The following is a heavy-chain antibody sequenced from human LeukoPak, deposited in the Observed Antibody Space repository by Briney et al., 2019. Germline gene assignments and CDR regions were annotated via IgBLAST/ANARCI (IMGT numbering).Heavy chain of an antibody. CDR3: ARGENGMDV. V-gene: IGHV3-64*01. CDR1: GFTFSSYA. CDR2: ISSNGGST. Sequence: PGGSLRLSCAASGFTFSSYAMHWVRQAPGKGLEYVSAISSNGGSTYYANSVKGRFTISRDNSKNTLYLQMGSLRAEDMAVYYCARGENGMDVWGQGTTVTVSS. J-gene: IGHJ6*02.